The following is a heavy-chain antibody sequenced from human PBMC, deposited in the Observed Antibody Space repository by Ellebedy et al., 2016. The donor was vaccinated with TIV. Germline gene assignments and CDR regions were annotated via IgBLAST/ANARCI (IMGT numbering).Heavy chain of an antibody. CDR1: GDSISGSSYY. CDR3: ATVLDYEVYYYFGMDV. D-gene: IGHD4/OR15-4a*01. V-gene: IGHV4-39*01. CDR2: FYYGGNT. Sequence: MPSETLSLTCTVSGDSISGSSYYWGWIRKPPGKRLEWIGSFYYGGNTYYNPSLKSRVTISVDTSKNQFSLKLSSVTAADTAVYYCATVLDYEVYYYFGMDVWGQGTTVTVSS. J-gene: IGHJ6*02.